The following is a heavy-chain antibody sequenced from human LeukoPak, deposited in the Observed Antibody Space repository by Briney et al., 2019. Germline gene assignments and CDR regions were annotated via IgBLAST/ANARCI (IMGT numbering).Heavy chain of an antibody. V-gene: IGHV3-48*03. CDR2: ISSSGSTI. Sequence: GGSLRLSCAASGFTFSSYEMNWVRQAPGKGLEWVSYISSSGSTIYYADSVKGRFTISRDNAKNSLYLQMNSLRAEDTAVYYCASLRYYYDSSGYYQDDYWGQGTLVTVSS. CDR3: ASLRYYYDSSGYYQDDY. CDR1: GFTFSSYE. J-gene: IGHJ4*02. D-gene: IGHD3-22*01.